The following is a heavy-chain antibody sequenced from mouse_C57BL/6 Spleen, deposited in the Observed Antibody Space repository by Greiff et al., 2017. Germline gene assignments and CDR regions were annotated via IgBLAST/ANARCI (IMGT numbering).Heavy chain of an antibody. CDR1: GYTFTSYW. D-gene: IGHD1-1*02. CDR3: ARRDWYRDDFDY. CDR2: IYPSDSET. Sequence: QVQLQQPGAELVRPGSSVKLSCKASGYTFTSYWMDWVKQRPGQGLEWIGNIYPSDSETHYNQKFKDKATLTVDKSSSTAYMQLSSLTSEDSAVYYCARRDWYRDDFDYWGQGTTLTVSS. J-gene: IGHJ2*01. V-gene: IGHV1-61*01.